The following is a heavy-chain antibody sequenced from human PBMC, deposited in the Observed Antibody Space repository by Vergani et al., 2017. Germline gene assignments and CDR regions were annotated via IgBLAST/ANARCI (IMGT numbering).Heavy chain of an antibody. J-gene: IGHJ4*02. D-gene: IGHD3-22*01. CDR1: GFTFSSYW. V-gene: IGHV3-7*01. Sequence: EVQLVESGGGLVQPGGSLRLSCAASGFTFSSYWMSWVRQAPGKGLEWVANIKQDGSEKYYVDSVKGRFTISRDNAKNSLYLQMNSLRAEDTAVYYCARDLGYYYDSRGTNWGQGTLVTASS. CDR2: IKQDGSEK. CDR3: ARDLGYYYDSRGTN.